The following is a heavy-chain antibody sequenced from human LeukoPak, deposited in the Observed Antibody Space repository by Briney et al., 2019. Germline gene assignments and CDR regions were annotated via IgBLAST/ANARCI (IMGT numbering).Heavy chain of an antibody. V-gene: IGHV7-4-1*02. J-gene: IGHJ4*02. CDR2: INTNTGNP. CDR3: ARGKPTGYYSNPLFDY. Sequence: GASVKVSFKASGYTFTSYAMHWVRQAPGQGLEGMGWINTNTGNPTYAQGFTGRFVFSLDTSVSTAYLQISSLKAEDTAVYYCARGKPTGYYSNPLFDYWGQGTLVTVSS. D-gene: IGHD3-9*01. CDR1: GYTFTSYA.